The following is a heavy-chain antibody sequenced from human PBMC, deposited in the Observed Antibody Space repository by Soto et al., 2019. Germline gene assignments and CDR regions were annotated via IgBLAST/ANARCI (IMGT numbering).Heavy chain of an antibody. D-gene: IGHD6-19*01. CDR3: AKDYLTAGYNSGWYDH. J-gene: IGHJ5*02. CDR2: ISWNSGSI. Sequence: SLRLSCAASGFMLGDYGMHWVRQAPGKGLEWVSGISWNSGSIGYAASVQGRFTISRDNAKNSLYLQMNSLRPDDTAFYYCAKDYLTAGYNSGWYDHWGQGALVTVSS. CDR1: GFMLGDYG. V-gene: IGHV3-9*01.